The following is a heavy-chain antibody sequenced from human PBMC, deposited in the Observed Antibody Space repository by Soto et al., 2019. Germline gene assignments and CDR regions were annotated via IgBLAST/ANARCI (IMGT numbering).Heavy chain of an antibody. V-gene: IGHV1-2*04. CDR3: ARGQSSPVVPPVTRNYYYYYYMDV. CDR2: INPNSGGT. J-gene: IGHJ6*03. Sequence: QVQLVQSGAEVKKPGASVKVSCKASGYTFTGYYMHWVRQAPGQGLEWMGWINPNSGGTNYAQKFQGWVTMTRDTSISTAYMELSRLRSDDTAVYYCARGQSSPVVPPVTRNYYYYYYMDVWGKGTTVTVSS. D-gene: IGHD2-2*01. CDR1: GYTFTGYY.